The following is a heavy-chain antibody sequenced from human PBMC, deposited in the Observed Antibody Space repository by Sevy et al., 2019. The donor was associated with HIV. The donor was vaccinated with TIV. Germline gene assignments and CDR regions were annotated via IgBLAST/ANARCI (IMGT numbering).Heavy chain of an antibody. CDR2: ISYDGSNK. Sequence: GGSLRLSCAASGFTFSSYAMHWVRQAPGKGLEWVAVISYDGSNKYYADSVKRRFTISRDNSKNTLYLQMNSLRAEDTAVYYCARDIVVVVAATDAHRGGQFDYWGQGTLVTVSS. D-gene: IGHD2-15*01. CDR1: GFTFSSYA. V-gene: IGHV3-30-3*01. J-gene: IGHJ4*02. CDR3: ARDIVVVVAATDAHRGGQFDY.